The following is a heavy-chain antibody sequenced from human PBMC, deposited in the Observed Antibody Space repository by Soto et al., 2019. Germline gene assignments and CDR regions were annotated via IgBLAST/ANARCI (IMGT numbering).Heavy chain of an antibody. V-gene: IGHV4-39*01. Sequence: QLQLQESGPGLVKPSETLSLTCTVSGGSISSSSYYWGWIRQPPGKGLEWIGSIYYSGSTYYNPSLKSRVTISVDTSKNQFSLKLSSVTAADTAVYYCARQVVLRYFDWLRSGGMDVWGQGTTVTVSS. CDR2: IYYSGST. J-gene: IGHJ6*02. CDR1: GGSISSSSYY. CDR3: ARQVVLRYFDWLRSGGMDV. D-gene: IGHD3-9*01.